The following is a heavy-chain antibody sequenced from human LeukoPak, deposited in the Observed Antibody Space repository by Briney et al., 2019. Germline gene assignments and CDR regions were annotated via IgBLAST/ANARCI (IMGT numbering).Heavy chain of an antibody. J-gene: IGHJ4*02. Sequence: PSETLSLTCTVSGGSISGSSYYWGWIRQPPGKGLEWIGSIYYSGSTYYNPSLKSRVTISVDTSKNQFSLKLSSVAAADTAVYYCAGGIAAIDALDYWGQGTLVTVSS. CDR1: GGSISGSSYY. CDR3: AGGIAAIDALDY. V-gene: IGHV4-39*01. CDR2: IYYSGST. D-gene: IGHD6-13*01.